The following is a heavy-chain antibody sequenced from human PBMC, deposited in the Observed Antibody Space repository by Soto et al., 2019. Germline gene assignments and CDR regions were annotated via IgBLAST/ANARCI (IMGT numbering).Heavy chain of an antibody. CDR3: ARDMYYYESSGSY. V-gene: IGHV3-53*01. J-gene: IGHJ4*02. Sequence: PGGSLRLSCAASGFIVSSNYMSRVRQAPGKGLEWVSVIYSGGSTYYADSVKGRFTISRDNSKNTLYLQMNSLRVEDTAAYYCARDMYYYESSGSYWGQGTLVTVSS. CDR2: IYSGGST. D-gene: IGHD3-22*01. CDR1: GFIVSSNY.